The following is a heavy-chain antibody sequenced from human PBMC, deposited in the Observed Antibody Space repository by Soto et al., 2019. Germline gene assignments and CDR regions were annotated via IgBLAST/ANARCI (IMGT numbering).Heavy chain of an antibody. D-gene: IGHD6-19*01. Sequence: QVQLVESGGGAVQPGRSLRLSCAASGFTFDSYGMHWVRQAPGKGLEWVAVITYDGSNQYYGDSVKGRFTTSRDNPKNTLYLQMNSLRAEDTAMYYCARDLRFSSGWLDAFDIWGQGTMVTVST. V-gene: IGHV3-30*03. CDR1: GFTFDSYG. J-gene: IGHJ3*02. CDR2: ITYDGSNQ. CDR3: ARDLRFSSGWLDAFDI.